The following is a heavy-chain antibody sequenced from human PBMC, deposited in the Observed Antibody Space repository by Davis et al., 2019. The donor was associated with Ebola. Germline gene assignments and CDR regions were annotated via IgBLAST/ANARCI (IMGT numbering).Heavy chain of an antibody. CDR3: VKDKTVAVVPATHAAFDM. J-gene: IGHJ3*02. D-gene: IGHD4-23*01. CDR2: ISWNSRHK. CDR1: GFTFDDHA. V-gene: IGHV3-9*01. Sequence: GGSLRLSCEASGFTFDDHAMHWVRQVPGKGLDWVAGISWNSRHKVYEDSMMGRSAISRDNARNSLFLEMNSLRAEDTALYYCVKDKTVAVVPATHAAFDMWGQGTMVIVSS.